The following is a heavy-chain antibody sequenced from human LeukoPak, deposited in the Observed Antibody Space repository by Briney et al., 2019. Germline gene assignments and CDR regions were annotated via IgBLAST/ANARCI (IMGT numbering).Heavy chain of an antibody. V-gene: IGHV1-2*02. CDR3: ARTAEYSSSWFDP. J-gene: IGHJ5*02. D-gene: IGHD6-19*01. Sequence: GDSVKVSCKASGYSFTAYCMHWVRQAPGQGPEWMGWIKPNSGGTKYAQKFQGRVTMTSDTSIGTVYMELRSLRSDDTAVYHCARTAEYSSSWFDPWGQGTLVTVSS. CDR2: IKPNSGGT. CDR1: GYSFTAYC.